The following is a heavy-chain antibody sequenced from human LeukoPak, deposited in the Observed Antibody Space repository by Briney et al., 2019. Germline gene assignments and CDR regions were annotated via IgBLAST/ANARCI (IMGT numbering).Heavy chain of an antibody. CDR2: ISAYNGIT. J-gene: IGHJ6*02. CDR3: ARDGRLVVRYYYYYGMDV. CDR1: RYTLTSYG. Sequence: ASVNVSCKASRYTLTSYGISWVRQAPGQEREWMGWISAYNGITSYAQKLQGRVTMTTDTSTSTAYMELRSMRSDDTDVYYCARDGRLVVRYYYYYGMDVWGQGTTVTVSS. D-gene: IGHD2-21*01. V-gene: IGHV1-18*01.